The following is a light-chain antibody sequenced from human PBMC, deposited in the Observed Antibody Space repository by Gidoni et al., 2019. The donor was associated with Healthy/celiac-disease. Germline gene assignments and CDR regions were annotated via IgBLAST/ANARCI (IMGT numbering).Light chain of an antibody. Sequence: DIQLTQSPSFRSASVGDRVTITCRASQGISSYLAWYQQKPGKAPKLLIYAASTLQSGVPSRFSGSGSETEFTLTISSLQPEDFATYYCQQLNSYPPTFGQGTRLEIK. CDR3: QQLNSYPPT. CDR1: QGISSY. V-gene: IGKV1-9*01. CDR2: AAS. J-gene: IGKJ5*01.